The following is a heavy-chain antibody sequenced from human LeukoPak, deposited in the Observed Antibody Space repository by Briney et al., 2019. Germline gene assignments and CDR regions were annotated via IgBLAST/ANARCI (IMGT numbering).Heavy chain of an antibody. CDR1: GFTSSSYV. CDR2: ISASGSST. D-gene: IGHD4-23*01. V-gene: IGHV3-23*01. Sequence: GGSLTHLRAVSGFTSSSYVLNWVGQAPGKGLEWVSTISASGSSTYYADSVKGRFTVSRDNSKNTLYLQMNSLRAEDTALYYCATDRRGNSSRRGFYGWGEGTVVTVSS. CDR3: ATDRRGNSSRRGFYG. J-gene: IGHJ4*02.